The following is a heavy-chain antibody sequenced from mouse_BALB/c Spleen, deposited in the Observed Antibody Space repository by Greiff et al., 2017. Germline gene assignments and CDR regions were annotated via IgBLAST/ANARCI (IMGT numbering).Heavy chain of an antibody. Sequence: QVQLQQSGAELVRPGSSVKISCKASGYAFSSYWMNWVKQRPGQGLEWIGQIYPGDGDTNYNGKFKGKATLTADKSSSTAYMQLSSLTSEDSAVYFCARGEYYAMDYWGQGTSVTVSS. V-gene: IGHV1-80*01. CDR1: GYAFSSYW. CDR3: ARGEYYAMDY. CDR2: IYPGDGDT. J-gene: IGHJ4*01.